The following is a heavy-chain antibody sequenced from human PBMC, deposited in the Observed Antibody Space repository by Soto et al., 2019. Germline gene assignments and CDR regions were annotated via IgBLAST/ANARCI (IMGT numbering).Heavy chain of an antibody. CDR3: ARGLDYRVTPNYFDP. CDR2: VNTSGST. D-gene: IGHD4-17*01. Sequence: QVQLQQWGAQLLKPSETLSLTCGVDGGSFTDHYWSWIRQPPGRGLEWLGEVNTSGSTNYNPSLKSRVTISVDTSKNQFSLKLNSVTAADTAVYYCARGLDYRVTPNYFDPWGQGTLVTVSS. CDR1: GGSFTDHY. J-gene: IGHJ5*02. V-gene: IGHV4-34*01.